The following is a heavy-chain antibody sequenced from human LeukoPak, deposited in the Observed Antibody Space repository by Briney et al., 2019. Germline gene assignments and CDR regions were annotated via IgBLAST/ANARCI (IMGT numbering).Heavy chain of an antibody. J-gene: IGHJ4*02. Sequence: SETLSLTCTVSGGSISSYYWSWIRQPPGKGLEWIGYIYYSGSTNYNPSLKSRVTISVDTSKNQFSLKLSSVTAADTAVYYCARADGYNYAIDYWGQGTQVTVSS. V-gene: IGHV4-59*01. CDR1: GGSISSYY. D-gene: IGHD5-24*01. CDR2: IYYSGST. CDR3: ARADGYNYAIDY.